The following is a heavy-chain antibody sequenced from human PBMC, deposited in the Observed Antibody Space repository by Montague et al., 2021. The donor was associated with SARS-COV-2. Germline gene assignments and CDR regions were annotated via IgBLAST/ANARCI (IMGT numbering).Heavy chain of an antibody. CDR1: GGSISSYY. CDR2: IYYSGST. J-gene: IGHJ4*02. Sequence: SETLSLTCTVSGGSISSYYRSWIRQPPGKGLEWIGYIYYSGSTNYNPSLKSRVTISVDTSKNQFSLKLSSVAAADTAVYYCARGFDYWGQGTLVTVSS. CDR3: ARGFDY. V-gene: IGHV4-59*01.